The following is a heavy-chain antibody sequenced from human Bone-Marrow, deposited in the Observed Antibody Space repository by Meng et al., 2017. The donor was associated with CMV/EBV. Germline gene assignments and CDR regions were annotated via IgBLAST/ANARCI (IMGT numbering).Heavy chain of an antibody. J-gene: IGHJ6*02. CDR2: IIPIFGTA. CDR1: GGTFSSYA. D-gene: IGHD6-19*01. CDR3: ARVQWGVAGRFGAYGMDV. Sequence: SSVYVSCKASGGTFSSYAISWVRQAPGQGLEWMGGIIPIFGTANYAQKFQGRVTITTDESTSTAYMELSSLRSEDTAVYYCARVQWGVAGRFGAYGMDVGGQGTTVTVSS. V-gene: IGHV1-69*05.